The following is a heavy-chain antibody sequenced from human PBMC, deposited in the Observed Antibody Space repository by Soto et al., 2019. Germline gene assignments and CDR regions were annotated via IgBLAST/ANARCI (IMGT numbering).Heavy chain of an antibody. CDR2: IGTAGDT. CDR3: ARGYSSLHWYFDL. V-gene: IGHV3-13*01. Sequence: EVQLVESGGGLVQPGGSLRLSCAASGFTFSSYDMHWVRQATGKGLEWVSAIGTAGDTYYPGSVKGRFTISRENAKNSLYLQINSLRAGDTAVYYCARGYSSLHWYFDLWCRGTLVTVSS. D-gene: IGHD6-19*01. CDR1: GFTFSSYD. J-gene: IGHJ2*01.